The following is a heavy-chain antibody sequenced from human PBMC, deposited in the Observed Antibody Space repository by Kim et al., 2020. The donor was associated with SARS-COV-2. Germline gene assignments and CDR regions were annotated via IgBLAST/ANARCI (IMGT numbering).Heavy chain of an antibody. CDR3: ARHFTYAAYGSGFDY. CDR1: GYSFTSYW. V-gene: IGHV5-10-1*01. Sequence: GESLKISCKGSGYSFTSYWISWVRQMPGKGLEWMGRIDPSDSYTNYSPSFQGHVTISADKSISTAYLQWSSLKASDTAMYYCARHFTYAAYGSGFDYWGQGTLVTVSS. D-gene: IGHD3-10*01. CDR2: IDPSDSYT. J-gene: IGHJ4*02.